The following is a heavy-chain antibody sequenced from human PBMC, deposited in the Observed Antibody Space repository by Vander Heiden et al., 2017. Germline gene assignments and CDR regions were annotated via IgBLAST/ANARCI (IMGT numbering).Heavy chain of an antibody. J-gene: IGHJ6*02. V-gene: IGHV3-30-3*01. D-gene: IGHD3-10*01. CDR3: ARDNRMVRGAFYYYYGMDV. Sequence: QVQLVEAGGGVVQPGRSLRLSCAASGFTFSSNAMDWVRKAPGKGLEWVAVISYDGSNKYYADSVKGRFTISRDNSKNTLYLQMNSLRAEDTAVYYCARDNRMVRGAFYYYYGMDVWGQGTTVTVSS. CDR2: ISYDGSNK. CDR1: GFTFSSNA.